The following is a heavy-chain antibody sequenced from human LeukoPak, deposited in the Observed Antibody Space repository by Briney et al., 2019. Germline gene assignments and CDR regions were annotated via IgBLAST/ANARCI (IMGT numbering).Heavy chain of an antibody. J-gene: IGHJ4*02. D-gene: IGHD6-13*01. CDR2: IYYSGST. Sequence: SETLSLTCTVSGGSISSYYWSWLRQPSGKGLEWVGYIYYSGSTNYNPSLKSRVTISVDTSKNQFSLKPSSVTAADTAVYYCARETPYSSRGLDYWGQGTLVTVSS. CDR3: ARETPYSSRGLDY. V-gene: IGHV4-59*01. CDR1: GGSISSYY.